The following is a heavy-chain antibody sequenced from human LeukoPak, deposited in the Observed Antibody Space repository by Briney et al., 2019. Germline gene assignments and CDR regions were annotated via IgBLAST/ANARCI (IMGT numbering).Heavy chain of an antibody. D-gene: IGHD2-15*01. V-gene: IGHV1-2*06. CDR1: GYTFTGYY. CDR2: INPNSGGT. CDR3: ARDLNCSGGSCYFIPNYYYYMDV. Sequence: ASVKVSCKASGYTFTGYYMHWVRPAPGQGLEWMGRINPNSGGTNYAQKFQGRVTMTRDTSISTAYMDLSRLRSDDTAVYYCARDLNCSGGSCYFIPNYYYYMDVWGKGTTVTVSS. J-gene: IGHJ6*03.